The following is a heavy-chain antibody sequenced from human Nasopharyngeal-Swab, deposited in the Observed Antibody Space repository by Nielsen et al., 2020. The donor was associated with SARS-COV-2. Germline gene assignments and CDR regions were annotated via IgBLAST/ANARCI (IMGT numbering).Heavy chain of an antibody. CDR3: ARGGGDSSGSYFDF. D-gene: IGHD3-22*01. CDR1: GFTFDIYE. J-gene: IGHJ4*02. Sequence: GESLKISCAASGFTFDIYEMDWVRQAPGKGLEWVSYISSTGSTIYYADSVKGRFTISRDNAKNSLYLQMNSLRAEDTAVYYCARGGGDSSGSYFDFWGQGTLVTVSS. V-gene: IGHV3-48*03. CDR2: ISSTGSTI.